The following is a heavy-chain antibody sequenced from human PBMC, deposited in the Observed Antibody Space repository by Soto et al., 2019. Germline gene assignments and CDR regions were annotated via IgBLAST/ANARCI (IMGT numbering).Heavy chain of an antibody. J-gene: IGHJ4*02. CDR2: ISGSGGST. CDR3: FINDFWSGSPRFYF. Sequence: PGGSLRLSCAASGFTFSSYAMSWVRQAPGKGLEWVSAISGSGGSTYYADSVKGRFTISRDNSKNTLYLQMNSLRAEDTAVYYCFINDFWSGSPRFYFWGQGSSVPVSS. D-gene: IGHD3-3*01. CDR1: GFTFSSYA. V-gene: IGHV3-23*01.